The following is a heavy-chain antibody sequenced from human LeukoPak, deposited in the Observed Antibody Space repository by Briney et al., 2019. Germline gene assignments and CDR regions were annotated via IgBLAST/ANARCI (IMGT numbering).Heavy chain of an antibody. Sequence: PSETLSLTCNVSGGSISNYYWSWIRQPPGKGLEWIGHIFYSGITNYNPSLKSRVTISADTSKNQFSLKLTSVTAADTAVYYCARDAGRYQLLYYFDYWGQGALVTVSS. CDR1: GGSISNYY. D-gene: IGHD2-2*01. J-gene: IGHJ4*02. V-gene: IGHV4-59*01. CDR2: IFYSGIT. CDR3: ARDAGRYQLLYYFDY.